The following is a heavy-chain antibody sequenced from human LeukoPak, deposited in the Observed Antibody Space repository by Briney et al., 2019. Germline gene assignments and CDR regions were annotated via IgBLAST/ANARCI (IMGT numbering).Heavy chain of an antibody. V-gene: IGHV4-39*07. CDR1: GGSISSSSYY. Sequence: SETLSLTCTVSGGSISSSSYYWGWIRQPPGKGLEWIGSIYYSGSTYYNPSLKSRVTISVDTSKNQFSLKLSSVTAADTAVYYCARNYGDYVWFFDYWGQGTLVTVSS. D-gene: IGHD4-17*01. CDR3: ARNYGDYVWFFDY. CDR2: IYYSGST. J-gene: IGHJ4*02.